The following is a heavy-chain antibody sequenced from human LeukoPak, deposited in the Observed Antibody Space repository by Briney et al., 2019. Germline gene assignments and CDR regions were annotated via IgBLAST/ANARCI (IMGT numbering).Heavy chain of an antibody. D-gene: IGHD6-13*01. CDR1: GDSISSSSFY. V-gene: IGHV4-39*01. Sequence: LETLSLTCTVSGDSISSSSFYWGWIRQPPGRGLEWIASIYYSGSTYYNPSLKSRVTISVDTSKRQFSLKLSSVTAADTAVYYCARRGYSRSWYPPFDYWGQGTLVTVSS. CDR2: IYYSGST. CDR3: ARRGYSRSWYPPFDY. J-gene: IGHJ4*02.